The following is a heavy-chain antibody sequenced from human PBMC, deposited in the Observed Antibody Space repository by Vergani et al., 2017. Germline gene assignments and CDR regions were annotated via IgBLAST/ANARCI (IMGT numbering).Heavy chain of an antibody. CDR1: GFTFSSYG. CDR2: ISYDGSNK. V-gene: IGHV3-30*18. CDR3: AKDRGSGYSGTHFDY. J-gene: IGHJ4*02. D-gene: IGHD3-22*01. Sequence: VQLLESGGGVVQPGRSLRLSCAASGFTFSSYGMHWVRQAPGKGLEWVAVISYDGSNKYYADSVKGRFTISRDNSKNTLYLQMNSLRAEDTAVYYCAKDRGSGYSGTHFDYWGQGTLVTVSS.